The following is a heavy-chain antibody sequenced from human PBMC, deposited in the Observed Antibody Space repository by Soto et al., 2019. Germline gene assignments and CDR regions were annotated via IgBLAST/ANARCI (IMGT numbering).Heavy chain of an antibody. J-gene: IGHJ5*02. V-gene: IGHV3-30*18. CDR1: GFTFSSYG. D-gene: IGHD3-3*01. CDR3: AKGGDFWSGYYLNPSDWFDP. CDR2: ISYDGSNK. Sequence: GGSLRLSCAASGFTFSSYGMHWVRQAPGKGLEWVAVISYDGSNKYYADSVKGRFTISRDNSKNTLYLQMNSLRAEDTAVYYCAKGGDFWSGYYLNPSDWFDPWGQGTLVTVSS.